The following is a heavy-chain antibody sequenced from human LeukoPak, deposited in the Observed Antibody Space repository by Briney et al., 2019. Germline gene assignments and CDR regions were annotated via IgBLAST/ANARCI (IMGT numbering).Heavy chain of an antibody. D-gene: IGHD3-3*01. J-gene: IGHJ4*02. V-gene: IGHV3-23*01. CDR2: ISSSGGTT. CDR1: GFTFSSYA. Sequence: GGSLRLSCAASGFTFSSYAMSWVRQAPGKGLEWVSVISSSGGTTYYAGSVKGRFTISRDNSKNTLFLQMNSLRAEDTAVYYCARDIGSLGVDSYSDYWGRGTLVTVSS. CDR3: ARDIGSLGVDSYSDY.